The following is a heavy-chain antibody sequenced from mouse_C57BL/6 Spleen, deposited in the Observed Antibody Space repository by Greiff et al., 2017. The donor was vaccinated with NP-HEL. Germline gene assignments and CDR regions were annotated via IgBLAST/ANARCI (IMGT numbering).Heavy chain of an antibody. CDR3: ANYYGSAAWFAY. CDR1: GYSITSGYY. J-gene: IGHJ3*01. Sequence: VQLQQSGPGLVKPSQSLSLTCSVTGYSITSGYYWNWIRQFPGNKLEWMGYISYDGSNNYNPSLKNRISITRDTSKKQFFLKLNSVTTEDTATYYCANYYGSAAWFAYWGQGTLVTVSA. V-gene: IGHV3-6*01. CDR2: ISYDGSN. D-gene: IGHD1-1*01.